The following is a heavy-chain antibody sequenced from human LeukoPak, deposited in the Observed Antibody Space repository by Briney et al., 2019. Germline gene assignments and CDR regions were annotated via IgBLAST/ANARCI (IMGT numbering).Heavy chain of an antibody. V-gene: IGHV3-15*01. CDR3: ASEYCSGTSCPKPYYYYYYMDV. CDR2: IKSKTDGGTT. CDR1: GFTFSNAW. Sequence: PGGSLRLSCAASGFTFSNAWMSWVRQAPGKGLEWVGRIKSKTDGGTTDYAAPVKGRFTISRDDSKNTLYLQMNSLRAEDTAVYYCASEYCSGTSCPKPYYYYYYMDVWGKGTTVTVSS. J-gene: IGHJ6*03. D-gene: IGHD2-2*01.